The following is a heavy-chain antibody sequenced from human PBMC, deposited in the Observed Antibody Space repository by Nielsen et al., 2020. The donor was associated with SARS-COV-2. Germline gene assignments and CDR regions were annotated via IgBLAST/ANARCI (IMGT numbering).Heavy chain of an antibody. CDR1: GFSLSTSGMC. J-gene: IGHJ4*02. CDR3: ARMSAGIVGYDY. D-gene: IGHD2-15*01. Sequence: SGPTLVKPTQTLTLTCTFSGFSLSTSGMCVSWIRQPPGKALEWLARIDWDDDKYYSTSLKTRPTISKDTSKNQVVLTMTNMDPVDTATYYCARMSAGIVGYDYWGQGTLVTVSS. CDR2: IDWDDDK. V-gene: IGHV2-70*11.